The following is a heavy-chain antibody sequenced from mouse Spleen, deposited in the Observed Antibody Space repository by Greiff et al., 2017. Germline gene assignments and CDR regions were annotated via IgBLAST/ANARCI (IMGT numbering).Heavy chain of an antibody. V-gene: IGHV1S12*01. J-gene: IGHJ2*01. CDR1: GYTFTSYY. CDR2: IYPRDGST. Sequence: VKLQQSGPELVKPGASVKISCKASGYTFTSYYIHWVKQRPGQGLEWIGYIYPRDGSTNYNEKFKGKATLTADTSSSTAYMQLSSLTSEDSAVYFCARGGYGYDGWGQGTTLTVSS. CDR3: ARGGYGYDG. D-gene: IGHD2-2*01.